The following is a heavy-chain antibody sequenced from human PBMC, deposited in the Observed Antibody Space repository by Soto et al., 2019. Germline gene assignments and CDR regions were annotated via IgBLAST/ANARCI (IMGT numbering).Heavy chain of an antibody. D-gene: IGHD6-13*01. CDR1: RFTFSSYA. CDR3: ARAAAYFYHYYYAMDV. Sequence: PGGSLTLSSAASRFTFSSYAMDWVRQAPGKGLEWVAVISHDGSEKYYGDSVKGRFTIYRDNPKNTVYLQMNSMRPEDTAVYYCARAAAYFYHYYYAMDVWGQGTEVTVSS. CDR2: ISHDGSEK. J-gene: IGHJ6*02. V-gene: IGHV3-30-3*01.